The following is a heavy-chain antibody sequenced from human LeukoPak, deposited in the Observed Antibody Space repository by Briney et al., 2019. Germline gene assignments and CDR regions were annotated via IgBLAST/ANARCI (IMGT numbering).Heavy chain of an antibody. V-gene: IGHV3-23*01. D-gene: IGHD3-10*01. CDR3: ARSKSSVS. CDR1: GFTFSSYA. CDR2: TSGIGAGT. J-gene: IGHJ4*02. Sequence: PGGSLRLSCSVSGFTFSSYAMSWVRQAPGKGLEWVSTTSGIGAGTYYADSVRGRFTISRDNAKNSLYLQMNSLRAEDTAVYYCARSKSSVSWGQGTLVTVSS.